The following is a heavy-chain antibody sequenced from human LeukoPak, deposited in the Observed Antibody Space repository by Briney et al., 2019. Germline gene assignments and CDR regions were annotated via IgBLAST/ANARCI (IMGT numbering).Heavy chain of an antibody. D-gene: IGHD3-3*01. CDR1: GFTFSSYW. CDR3: ASSKDFWSGYRPNYYYYYMDV. Sequence: GGSLRLSCAASGFTFSSYWMSWVRQAPGKGLEWVANIKQDGSEKYYVDSAKGRFTISRDNAKNSLYLQMNSLRAEDTAVYYCASSKDFWSGYRPNYYYYYMDVWGKGTTVTVSS. V-gene: IGHV3-7*01. J-gene: IGHJ6*03. CDR2: IKQDGSEK.